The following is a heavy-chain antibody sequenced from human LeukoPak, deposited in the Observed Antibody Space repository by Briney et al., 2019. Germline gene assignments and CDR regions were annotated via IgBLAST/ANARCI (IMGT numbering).Heavy chain of an antibody. V-gene: IGHV4-59*01. CDR1: GCSISSYY. Sequence: SETLSLTCTVSGCSISSYYWSWIRQPPGKGLEWIGYIYYSGSTNYNHHLQSRVTISVDTSKNQFSLKLSCVTAADAAVYYCARGLVGASHFDYWGQGTLVTVSS. CDR3: ARGLVGASHFDY. J-gene: IGHJ4*02. D-gene: IGHD1-26*01. CDR2: IYYSGST.